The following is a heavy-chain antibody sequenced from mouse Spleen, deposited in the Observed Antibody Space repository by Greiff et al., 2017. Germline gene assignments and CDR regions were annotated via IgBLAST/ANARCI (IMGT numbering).Heavy chain of an antibody. Sequence: EVQRVESGGGLVKPGGSLKLSCAASGFTFSDYGMHWVRQAPEKGLEWVAYISSGSSTIYYADTVKGRFTISRDNAKNTLFLQMTSLRSEDTAMYYCAREDDYDVFAYWGQGTLVTVSA. D-gene: IGHD2-4*01. J-gene: IGHJ3*01. CDR2: ISSGSSTI. V-gene: IGHV5-17*01. CDR3: AREDDYDVFAY. CDR1: GFTFSDYG.